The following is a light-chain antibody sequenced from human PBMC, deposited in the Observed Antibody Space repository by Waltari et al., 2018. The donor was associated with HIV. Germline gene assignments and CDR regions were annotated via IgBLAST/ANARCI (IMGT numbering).Light chain of an antibody. J-gene: IGKJ1*01. V-gene: IGKV1-17*01. CDR1: QDIRND. CDR3: LQHNSYPWT. CDR2: AAS. Sequence: DIQMTQSPPSLSASVGDRVTITCRTSQDIRNDLGWYQQKPWKAPQRLIYAASSLQSGVPSRFSGSGSGTEFTLTISSLQPEDFATYFCLQHNSYPWTFGQGTKVEIK.